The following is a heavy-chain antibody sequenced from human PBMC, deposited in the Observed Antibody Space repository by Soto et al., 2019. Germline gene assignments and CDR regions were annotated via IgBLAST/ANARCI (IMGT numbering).Heavy chain of an antibody. CDR1: GYTLTELS. J-gene: IGHJ5*02. D-gene: IGHD6-6*01. CDR2: FDPEDGET. Sequence: GASVKVSCKVSGYTLTELSMHWVRQAPGKGLEWMGGFDPEDGETIYAQKFQGRVTMTEDTSTDTAYMELSSLRSEDTAVYYCATAEQLARHNWFDTWGQGTLVTVSS. V-gene: IGHV1-24*01. CDR3: ATAEQLARHNWFDT.